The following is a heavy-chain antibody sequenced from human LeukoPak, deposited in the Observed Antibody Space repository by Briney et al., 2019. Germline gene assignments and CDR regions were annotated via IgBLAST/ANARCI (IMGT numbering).Heavy chain of an antibody. Sequence: SETLSLTCTVSGGSISSGSYYWSWIRQPAGKGLEWIGRIYTSGSTNYNPSLKSRVTISVDTSKNQFSLKLSSVTAADTAVYYCARDNYDYVWGSYRYRIYYYYYYMDVWGQGTLVTVSS. D-gene: IGHD3-16*02. CDR3: ARDNYDYVWGSYRYRIYYYYYYMDV. CDR2: IYTSGST. V-gene: IGHV4-61*02. J-gene: IGHJ6*03. CDR1: GGSISSGSYY.